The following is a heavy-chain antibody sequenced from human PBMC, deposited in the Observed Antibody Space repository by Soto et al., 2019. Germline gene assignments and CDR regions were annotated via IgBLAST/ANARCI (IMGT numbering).Heavy chain of an antibody. CDR1: GGSVRSGSYY. Sequence: QLQLQESGPWLLQPSETLSLTCSVSGGSVRSGSYYWTWIRQPPGKGLEWIGYIYQSGTTNYNASLKSRVTISIDTSKNQFFLKLNSVTAADTAVYYCARDSSGRHDYWGQGTLVTVSS. CDR2: IYQSGTT. D-gene: IGHD3-22*01. J-gene: IGHJ4*02. CDR3: ARDSSGRHDY. V-gene: IGHV4-61*01.